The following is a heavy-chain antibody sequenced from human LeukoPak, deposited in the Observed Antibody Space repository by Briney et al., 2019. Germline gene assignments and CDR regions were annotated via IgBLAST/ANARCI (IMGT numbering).Heavy chain of an antibody. J-gene: IGHJ6*03. CDR3: VSDYYYYYMDV. CDR1: GFTFSSYW. CDR2: ISSSSSYI. V-gene: IGHV3-21*01. Sequence: GGSLRLSCAASGFTFSSYWMSWVRQAPGKGLEWVSSISSSSSYIYYADSVKGRFTISRDNAKNSLYLQMNSLRAEDTAVYYCVSDYYYYYMDVWGKGTTVTVSS.